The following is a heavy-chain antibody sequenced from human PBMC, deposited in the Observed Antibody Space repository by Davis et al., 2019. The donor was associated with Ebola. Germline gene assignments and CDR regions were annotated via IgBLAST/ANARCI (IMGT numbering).Heavy chain of an antibody. J-gene: IGHJ4*01. D-gene: IGHD4-17*01. CDR1: GYTFTNYG. CDR2: ISVYNGHT. Sequence: ASVKVSCKASGYTFTNYGFNWVRQAPGQGLEWLGWISVYNGHTNFAQKFQDRVAMTIDTSASMVYMELRSLRSDDTAVYYCVRGTVTLDYWGQGTLVTVSS. V-gene: IGHV1-18*01. CDR3: VRGTVTLDY.